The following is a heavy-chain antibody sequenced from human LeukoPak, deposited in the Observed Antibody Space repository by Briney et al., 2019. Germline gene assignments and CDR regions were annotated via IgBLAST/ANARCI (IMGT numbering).Heavy chain of an antibody. CDR1: GGSFSGYY. CDR2: INHSGST. D-gene: IGHD6-19*01. J-gene: IGHJ4*02. CDR3: ASGSSGWYSYYFDY. V-gene: IGHV4-34*01. Sequence: KPSETLSLTCAVYGGSFSGYYWSWIRQPPGKGLEWIGEINHSGSTNYNPPLKSRVTISVDTSKNQFSLKLSSVTAADTAVYYCASGSSGWYSYYFDYWGQGTLVTVSS.